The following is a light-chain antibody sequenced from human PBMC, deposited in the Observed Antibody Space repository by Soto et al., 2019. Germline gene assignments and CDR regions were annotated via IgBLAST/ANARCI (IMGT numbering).Light chain of an antibody. J-gene: IGKJ4*01. V-gene: IGKV3-11*01. Sequence: EIVLTQSPATQSLSPGERATLSCRASQSVSSYLAWYQQKPGQAPRLLIYDASNRATGIPARFSGSGSGTDFTLTISSLEPEDFAVYYCQQRSNWPTFGGGTKVDIK. CDR3: QQRSNWPT. CDR2: DAS. CDR1: QSVSSY.